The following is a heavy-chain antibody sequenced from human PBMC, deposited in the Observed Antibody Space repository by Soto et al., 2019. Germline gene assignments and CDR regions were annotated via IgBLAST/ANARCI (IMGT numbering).Heavy chain of an antibody. CDR3: AHIPHYYQYDWFDP. D-gene: IGHD3-16*01. CDR1: GFSLTTRGVG. Sequence: QITLKESGPTLVKPTQPLTLTCTFSGFSLTTRGVGVGWIRQPPGKALECLALIYWDDDKRYSPSLQSRLSITKDTSKNQVVLTMTNVDPVDTATYYCAHIPHYYQYDWFDPWGQGTLVSVSS. CDR2: IYWDDDK. V-gene: IGHV2-5*02. J-gene: IGHJ5*02.